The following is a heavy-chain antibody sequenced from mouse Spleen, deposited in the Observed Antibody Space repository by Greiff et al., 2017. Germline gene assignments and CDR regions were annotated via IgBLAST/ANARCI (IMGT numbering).Heavy chain of an antibody. Sequence: VQLQQPGAELVKPGASVKLSCKASGYTFISYWMQWVKQRPGQGLEWIGEIDPSDSYTNYNQKFKGKATLTVDTSSSTAYMQLSSLTSEDSAVYYCARVRVYAMDYWGQGTSVTVSS. CDR2: IDPSDSYT. CDR1: GYTFISYW. D-gene: IGHD1-1*01. J-gene: IGHJ4*01. V-gene: IGHV1-50*01. CDR3: ARVRVYAMDY.